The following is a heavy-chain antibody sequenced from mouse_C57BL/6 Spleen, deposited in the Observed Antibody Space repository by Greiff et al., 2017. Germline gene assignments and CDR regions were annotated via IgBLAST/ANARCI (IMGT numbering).Heavy chain of an antibody. V-gene: IGHV14-4*01. Sequence: EVQLQQSGAELVRPGASVKLSCTASGFNIKDDYMHWVKQRPEQGLEWIGWIDPENGDTEYASKFQGKATITAETSPNTADLQISSLTSEDTAVYYGTMNTGVGDYWGQGTTLTVSS. CDR1: GFNIKDDY. J-gene: IGHJ2*01. CDR3: TMNTGVGDY. CDR2: IDPENGDT. D-gene: IGHD1-1*01.